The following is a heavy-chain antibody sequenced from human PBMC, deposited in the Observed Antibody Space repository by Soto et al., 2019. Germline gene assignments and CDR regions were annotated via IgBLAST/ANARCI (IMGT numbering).Heavy chain of an antibody. CDR1: GGSFSGYY. Sequence: SETLSLTCAVYGGSFSGYYWSWIRQPPGKGLEWIGEINHSGSTNYNPSLKSRVTISVDTSKNQFSLKLSSVTAADTAVYYCASSEPLYSSGWYGSYGMVVWGQGTTVTVSS. D-gene: IGHD6-19*01. V-gene: IGHV4-34*01. J-gene: IGHJ6*02. CDR3: ASSEPLYSSGWYGSYGMVV. CDR2: INHSGST.